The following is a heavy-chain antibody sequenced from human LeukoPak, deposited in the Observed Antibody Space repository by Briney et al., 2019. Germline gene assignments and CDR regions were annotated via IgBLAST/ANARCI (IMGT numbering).Heavy chain of an antibody. CDR1: GGSVSNYY. D-gene: IGHD3-10*01. CDR2: IYYTGRT. V-gene: IGHV4-59*02. Sequence: SETLSLTCTVSGGSVSNYYWSWIRQPPGEGLEWIGYIYYTGRTEHNPSLRGRLTMSVDTSNNQFSLKLSSVTAADTAVYYCARGSYYGSGSYVLDFDYWGQGTLVTVSS. J-gene: IGHJ4*02. CDR3: ARGSYYGSGSYVLDFDY.